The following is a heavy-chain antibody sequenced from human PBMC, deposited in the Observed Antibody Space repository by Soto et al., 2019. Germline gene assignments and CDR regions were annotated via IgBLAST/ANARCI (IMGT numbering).Heavy chain of an antibody. J-gene: IGHJ4*02. Sequence: GGSLRLSWAASGFTFSNAWMSWVRQAPGKGLEWVGRIKTRTDGGTTDYAAPVKGRFTISRDDSKNTLFLQMNSLKTEDTAVYYCTTGTAVAIYNFDYWGQGTLVTVSS. V-gene: IGHV3-15*01. CDR3: TTGTAVAIYNFDY. CDR1: GFTFSNAW. D-gene: IGHD5-18*01. CDR2: IKTRTDGGTT.